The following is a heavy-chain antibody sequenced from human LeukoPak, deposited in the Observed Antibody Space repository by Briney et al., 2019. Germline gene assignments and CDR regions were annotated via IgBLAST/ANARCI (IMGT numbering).Heavy chain of an antibody. CDR3: ARAVITFGGVIVAYYFDY. CDR1: GYTFTSYD. J-gene: IGHJ4*02. CDR2: MNPNSGNT. D-gene: IGHD3-16*02. Sequence: GASVRVSCKXSGYTFTSYDINWVRQATGQGLERMGWMNPNSGNTGYAQKFQGRVTMTRNTSISTAYMELSSLRSEDTAVYYCARAVITFGGVIVAYYFDYWGQGTLVTVSS. V-gene: IGHV1-8*01.